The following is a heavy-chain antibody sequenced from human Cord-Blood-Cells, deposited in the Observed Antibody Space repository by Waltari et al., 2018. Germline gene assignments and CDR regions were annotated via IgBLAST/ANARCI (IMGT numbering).Heavy chain of an antibody. D-gene: IGHD3-10*01. Sequence: QVQLQQWGAGLLKPSETLSLPCAVYGGSFSGYYWSWIRQPPGKGLEWIVESKQSGSTHYDPPLKSLVTISVDTSKNHVSLKLSSGTAADTAVYYCARAGYGSGSYDLLYDYWGQGTLVTVSS. CDR3: ARAGYGSGSYDLLYDY. CDR2: SKQSGST. J-gene: IGHJ4*02. V-gene: IGHV4-34*01. CDR1: GGSFSGYY.